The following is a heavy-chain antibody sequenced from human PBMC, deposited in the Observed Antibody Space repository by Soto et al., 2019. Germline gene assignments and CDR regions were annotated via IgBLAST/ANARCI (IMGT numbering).Heavy chain of an antibody. CDR1: GFIFSSYA. CDR2: ISGSDGSR. V-gene: IGHV3-23*01. CDR3: AKSGSLTIFGVVLKYWYFDL. J-gene: IGHJ2*01. D-gene: IGHD3-3*01. Sequence: EVQLLESGGGLIQPGGSLTLSCTASGFIFSSYAMSWVRQAPGKGVEWVSGISGSDGSRYYADSVKGRFTISRDNFKNTLYLQMNSLRADDTAVYYCAKSGSLTIFGVVLKYWYFDLWGRGTVVTVSS.